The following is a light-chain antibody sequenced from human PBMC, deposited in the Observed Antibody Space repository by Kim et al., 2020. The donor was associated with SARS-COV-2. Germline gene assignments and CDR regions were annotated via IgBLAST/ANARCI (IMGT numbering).Light chain of an antibody. V-gene: IGKV3-11*01. CDR2: DAS. J-gene: IGKJ5*01. CDR3: QERSNWPPT. CDR1: QSVSIH. Sequence: EIVLTQSPATLSLSPGERATLSCRASQSVSIHLTWYQQKPGQAPRLLIFDASNRATGIPARFSGSGSGTDFTLTISSLEPEDFALYYCQERSNWPPTFGQGTRLEIK.